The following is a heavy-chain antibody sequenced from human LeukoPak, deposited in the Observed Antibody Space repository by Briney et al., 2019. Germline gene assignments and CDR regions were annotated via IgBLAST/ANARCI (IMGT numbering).Heavy chain of an antibody. CDR1: GFTLSSYW. CDR2: INSDGSST. CDR3: ATLRYFDWSDY. V-gene: IGHV3-74*01. J-gene: IGHJ4*02. D-gene: IGHD3-9*01. Sequence: GGSLRLSCAASGFTLSSYWMHWVRQAPGKGLVWVSRINSDGSSTSYADSVKGRITISRDNAKNTLYLQMNSLRAEDTAVYYCATLRYFDWSDYWGQGTLVTVSS.